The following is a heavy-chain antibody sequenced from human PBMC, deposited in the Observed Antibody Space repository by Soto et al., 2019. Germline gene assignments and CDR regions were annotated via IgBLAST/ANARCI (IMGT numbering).Heavy chain of an antibody. D-gene: IGHD2-2*01. CDR1: GGTFSSYA. Sequence: SVKVSCKASGGTFSSYAVSWVRQAPGQGLEWMGGIIPIFGTANYAQKFQGRVTITADESTSTAYMELSSLRSEDTAVYYCARVGYCSSTSCHHNRFDPSGHGTMVTLSS. J-gene: IGHJ5*02. CDR2: IIPIFGTA. V-gene: IGHV1-69*13. CDR3: ARVGYCSSTSCHHNRFDP.